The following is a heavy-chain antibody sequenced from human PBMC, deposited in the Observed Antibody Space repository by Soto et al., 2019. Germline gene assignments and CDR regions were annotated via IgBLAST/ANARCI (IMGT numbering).Heavy chain of an antibody. J-gene: IGHJ5*02. D-gene: IGHD1-1*01. CDR3: ATLPPRIQLAVLPIPT. V-gene: IGHV4-4*02. CDR1: GGSISSTNW. Sequence: QVQLRESGPGLVKPSGTLSLNCAVSGGSISSTNWWTWVRQSPGKGLEWIGEMYHSGSTTYNPSLRGRVTMSVDKSNNQFSLQLRHVTAADTAVYYCATLPPRIQLAVLPIPTWRRGTLVTVSA. CDR2: MYHSGST.